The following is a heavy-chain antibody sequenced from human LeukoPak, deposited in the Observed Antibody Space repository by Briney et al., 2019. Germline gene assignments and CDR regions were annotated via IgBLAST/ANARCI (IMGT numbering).Heavy chain of an antibody. Sequence: PGRSLRLSCAASGFTFSSYDMHWVRQAPGKGLEWVAVIWYDGSNKYYAVSVKGRFTISRDNSKNTLYLQMNSLRAEDAAVYYCARESGAGDYYFDYWGQGTLVTISS. V-gene: IGHV3-33*01. D-gene: IGHD7-27*01. CDR3: ARESGAGDYYFDY. CDR1: GFTFSSYD. CDR2: IWYDGSNK. J-gene: IGHJ4*02.